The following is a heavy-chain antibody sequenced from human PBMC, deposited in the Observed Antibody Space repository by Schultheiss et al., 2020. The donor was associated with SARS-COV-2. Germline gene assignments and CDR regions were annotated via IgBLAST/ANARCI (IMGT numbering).Heavy chain of an antibody. V-gene: IGHV4-61*08. Sequence: SETLSLTCTVSGGSISSGGYYWSWIRQHPGKGLEWIGYIYYSGSTNYNPSLKSRVTISVDTSKNQFSLKLSSVTAADTAVYYCARGSYSSSWSTFDYWGQGTLVTVSS. CDR2: IYYSGST. CDR3: ARGSYSSSWSTFDY. J-gene: IGHJ4*02. CDR1: GGSISSGGYY. D-gene: IGHD6-13*01.